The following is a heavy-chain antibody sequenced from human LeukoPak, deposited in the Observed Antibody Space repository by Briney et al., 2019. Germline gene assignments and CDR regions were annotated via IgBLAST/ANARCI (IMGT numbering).Heavy chain of an antibody. Sequence: GGSLRLSCAASGFTVSSNYMSWVRQAPGKGLEWVSAISGSGGSTYYADSVKSRFTISRDNSKNTLYLQMNSLRAEDTAVYYCALNGREVPSGAFDIWGQGTMVTVSS. CDR1: GFTVSSNY. CDR3: ALNGREVPSGAFDI. D-gene: IGHD3-16*02. J-gene: IGHJ3*02. V-gene: IGHV3-23*01. CDR2: ISGSGGST.